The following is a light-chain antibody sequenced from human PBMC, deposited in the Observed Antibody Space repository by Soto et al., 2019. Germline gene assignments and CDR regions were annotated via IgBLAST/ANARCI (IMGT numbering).Light chain of an antibody. CDR1: ESISNF. V-gene: IGKV1-5*03. Sequence: DIQMTQSPSTLSASVGDRVTITCRASESISNFLAWYQQKPGKAPNLLIYKASSLESGVPSRFSGSGSGTDFTLTISRLEPEDFAMYYCQQYGRTFGQGTKVDIK. CDR3: QQYGRT. J-gene: IGKJ1*01. CDR2: KAS.